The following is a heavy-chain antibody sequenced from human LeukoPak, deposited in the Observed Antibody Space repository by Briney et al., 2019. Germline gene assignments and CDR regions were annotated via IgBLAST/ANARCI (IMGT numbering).Heavy chain of an antibody. V-gene: IGHV3-73*01. Sequence: PGGSLKLSCAASGFTFSGSAMHWVRQASGKGLEWVGRIRSKANSYATAYAASVKGRFTISRDDSKNTAYLQMNSLRAEDTAVYYCAKDSSGFYWGQGTLVTVSS. J-gene: IGHJ4*02. CDR1: GFTFSGSA. D-gene: IGHD3-22*01. CDR2: IRSKANSYAT. CDR3: AKDSSGFY.